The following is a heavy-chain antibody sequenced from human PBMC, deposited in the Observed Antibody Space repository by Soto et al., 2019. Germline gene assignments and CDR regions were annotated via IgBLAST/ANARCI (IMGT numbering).Heavy chain of an antibody. V-gene: IGHV1-18*01. CDR1: GYSFDTFG. CDR3: ARCYCSVGSCFTCWHFDL. CDR2: ISIEKGDT. Sequence: QVQVVQSGAEVKKPGASVKVACKASGYSFDTFGMSWVRQAPGQGLEWMGWISIEKGDTNSAQKFQDRVTMTTDTPTSTAYMELRSLTSADTAVYYCARCYCSVGSCFTCWHFDLWGRGTLVTVYS. D-gene: IGHD2-15*01. J-gene: IGHJ2*01.